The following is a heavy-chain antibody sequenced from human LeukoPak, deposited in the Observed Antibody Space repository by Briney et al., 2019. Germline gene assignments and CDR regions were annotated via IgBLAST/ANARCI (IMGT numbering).Heavy chain of an antibody. J-gene: IGHJ4*02. CDR2: IRSKAYGGTT. CDR3: TRVIVATKDY. V-gene: IGHV3-49*04. Sequence: GGSLRLSCTGFGFTFGDYAMNWVRQAPGKGLEWVGFIRSKAYGGTTEYAASVKGRFTISRDDSKSIAYLQMNSLKTEDTAVYYCTRVIVATKDYWGQGTLVTAYS. CDR1: GFTFGDYA. D-gene: IGHD5-12*01.